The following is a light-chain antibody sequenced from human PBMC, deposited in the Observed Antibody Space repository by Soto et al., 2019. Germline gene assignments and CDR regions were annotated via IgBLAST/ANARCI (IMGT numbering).Light chain of an antibody. Sequence: QSVLTQPPSASGAPGXRVAISCSGSSSNIGPNSVNWYQQLPGTAPKLLIYSSNQRPSGVPDRFSGSKSGTSGSLAISGLQSDDEADYYCAAWDDTLNGPVFGGGTKLTVL. CDR1: SSNIGPNS. CDR3: AAWDDTLNGPV. CDR2: SSN. V-gene: IGLV1-44*01. J-gene: IGLJ2*01.